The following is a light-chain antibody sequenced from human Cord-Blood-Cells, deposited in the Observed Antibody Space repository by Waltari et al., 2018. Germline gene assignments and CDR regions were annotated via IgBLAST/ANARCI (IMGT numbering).Light chain of an antibody. CDR3: QQANSFPCT. CDR2: AAS. V-gene: IGKV1-12*01. Sequence: DIQMTPSPSSVSASVGDRVTLTCRASQGTSSWLAWYQQKPGKAPKLLIYAASSLQSGVPSRFSGSGSGTDVTLTISSLQPEDFATYYCQQANSFPCTFGQGTKVEIK. J-gene: IGKJ1*01. CDR1: QGTSSW.